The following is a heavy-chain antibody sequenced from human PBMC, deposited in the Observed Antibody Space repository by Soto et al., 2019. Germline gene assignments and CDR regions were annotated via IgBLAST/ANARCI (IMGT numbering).Heavy chain of an antibody. CDR1: GGSVNGYY. V-gene: IGHV4-34*02. CDR3: ATRITVFGLLIPPFDP. D-gene: IGHD3-3*01. J-gene: IGHJ5*02. CDR2: INHTGGT. Sequence: QVHLQQWGAGLLKPSETLSLTCAVYGGSVNGYYWNWIRQPPGKGLEWIGEINHTGGTHYNPSLKSRVTMSVDTSKNQFSLRLSSVTAADTAIYSCATRITVFGLLIPPFDPWGQGTQVTVSS.